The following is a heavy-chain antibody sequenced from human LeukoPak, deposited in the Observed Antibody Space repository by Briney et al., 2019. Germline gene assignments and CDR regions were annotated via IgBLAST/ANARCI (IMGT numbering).Heavy chain of an antibody. CDR2: ISSTSRYI. J-gene: IGHJ4*02. CDR3: ARAKPKNMVRGLIMRRESRYYFDY. CDR1: GFTFSRHS. D-gene: IGHD3-10*01. V-gene: IGHV3-21*01. Sequence: PGGSLRLSCAASGFTFSRHSMNWVRQAPGKGLEWVSSISSTSRYIYYADSMEGRFTISRDNAKDSLYLQMNSLRVEDTAMYYCARAKPKNMVRGLIMRRESRYYFDYWGQGTLVTVSS.